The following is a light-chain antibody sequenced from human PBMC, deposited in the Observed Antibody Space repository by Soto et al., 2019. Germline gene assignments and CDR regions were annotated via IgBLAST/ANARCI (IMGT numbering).Light chain of an antibody. V-gene: IGKV1-5*03. CDR1: QSVFHS. J-gene: IGKJ4*01. CDR2: KAS. CDR3: QHHNTSPLT. Sequence: DIQMTQSPSTLSASVGDRVTITCRASQSVFHSLAWYQQKPGKAPKLLIYKASSLESGVPSRFSGSGSGTEFTLTISSLKPDDFATYYCQHHNTSPLTLGGGTKVDIK.